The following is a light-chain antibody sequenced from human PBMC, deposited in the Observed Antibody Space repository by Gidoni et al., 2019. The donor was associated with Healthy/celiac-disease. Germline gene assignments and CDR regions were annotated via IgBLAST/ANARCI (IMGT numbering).Light chain of an antibody. J-gene: IGLJ3*02. CDR2: DNN. Sequence: QSVLTQPPSVSAAPGQKVTISCSGSSSNIGNNYVSWYQQLPGTAPNLFIYDNNKRPSGIPDRFSGSKSGTSATLGITGLQTGDEADYYCGTWDSSLSAGVFGGGTKLTVL. CDR1: SSNIGNNY. V-gene: IGLV1-51*01. CDR3: GTWDSSLSAGV.